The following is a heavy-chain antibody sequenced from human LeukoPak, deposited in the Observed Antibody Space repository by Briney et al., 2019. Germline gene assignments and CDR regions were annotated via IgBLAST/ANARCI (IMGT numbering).Heavy chain of an antibody. CDR1: GGTFISYA. CDR2: IIPIFGTA. Sequence: SVKVSCKASGGTFISYAISWVRQAPGQGLEWMGGIIPIFGTANYAQKFQGRVTITADESTSTAYMELSSLRSEDTAVYYCARGEYYYDSSGYYYFDYWGQGTLVTVSS. J-gene: IGHJ4*02. D-gene: IGHD3-22*01. CDR3: ARGEYYYDSSGYYYFDY. V-gene: IGHV1-69*13.